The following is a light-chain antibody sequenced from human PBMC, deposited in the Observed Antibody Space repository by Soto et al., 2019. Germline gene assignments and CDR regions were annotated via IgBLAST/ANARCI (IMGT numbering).Light chain of an antibody. Sequence: DIQMTQSPSTLSASVGDRVTITCRASQSISSWLAWYQQKPGKAPKLPIYDTSSLESGVPSRFSGSGSGTEFTLTISSLQPDDFAIYYCQQYSSYWTFGQGTKV. V-gene: IGKV1-5*01. CDR1: QSISSW. CDR3: QQYSSYWT. CDR2: DTS. J-gene: IGKJ1*01.